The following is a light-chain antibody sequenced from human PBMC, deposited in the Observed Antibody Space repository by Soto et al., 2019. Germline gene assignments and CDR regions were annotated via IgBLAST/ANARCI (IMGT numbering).Light chain of an antibody. V-gene: IGKV1-5*01. J-gene: IGKJ1*01. Sequence: DIQMTQSPSTLSASVGDRVTITCRASQSISSWLAWYQQKPGKAPKLLIYDASSLQSGVPSRFSGNGSGTEFTLTISSLQPDDFSSYYCQHYYNYPWTFGQGTKVDIK. CDR1: QSISSW. CDR3: QHYYNYPWT. CDR2: DAS.